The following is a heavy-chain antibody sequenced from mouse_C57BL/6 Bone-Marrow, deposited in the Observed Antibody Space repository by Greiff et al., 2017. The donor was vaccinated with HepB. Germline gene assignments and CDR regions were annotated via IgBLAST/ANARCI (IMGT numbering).Heavy chain of an antibody. V-gene: IGHV1-42*01. CDR3: ARNLVFDY. CDR2: INPSTGGT. J-gene: IGHJ2*01. Sequence: EVQLQESGPELVKPGASVKISCKASGYSFTGYYMNWVKQSPEKSLEWIGEINPSTGGTTYNQKFKAKATLTVDKSSSTAYMQLKSLTSEDSAVYYCARNLVFDYWGQGTTLTVSS. CDR1: GYSFTGYY.